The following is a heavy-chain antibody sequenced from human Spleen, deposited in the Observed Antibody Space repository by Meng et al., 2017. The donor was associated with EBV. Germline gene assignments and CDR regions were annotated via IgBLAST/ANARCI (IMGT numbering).Heavy chain of an antibody. CDR3: ARGDLTDAFDI. CDR2: INHRGNS. CDR1: SASVSSNSCY. J-gene: IGHJ3*02. Sequence: GQLQDLGPGLVKPSPTLSPTRTGSSASVSSNSCYWSWIRQPPGKGLEWIGEINHRGNSYHNPSLKSRVTISVDTSKNQFSLRLSSVTAADTAVYYCARGDLTDAFDIWGQGTMVTVSS. V-gene: IGHV4-61*01.